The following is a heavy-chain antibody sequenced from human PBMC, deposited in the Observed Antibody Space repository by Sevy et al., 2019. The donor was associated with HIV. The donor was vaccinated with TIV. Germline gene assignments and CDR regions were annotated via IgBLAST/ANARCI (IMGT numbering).Heavy chain of an antibody. Sequence: GSLRLSCVASGFTFPIYSVVWVRRAPGKGLEWLNLISYGGNNRYYADSVKGRFTISRDNSKNILYLQMTSLRVEDTALYFCARVAVEYCTNDCYHRFDHWGLGTLVTVSS. D-gene: IGHD2-8*01. CDR3: ARVAVEYCTNDCYHRFDH. CDR1: GFTFPIYS. J-gene: IGHJ4*02. V-gene: IGHV3-30*04. CDR2: ISYGGNNR.